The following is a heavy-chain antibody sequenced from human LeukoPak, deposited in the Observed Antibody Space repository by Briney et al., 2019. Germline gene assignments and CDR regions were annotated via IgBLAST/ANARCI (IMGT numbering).Heavy chain of an antibody. J-gene: IGHJ4*02. CDR2: ITPNSGGT. Sequence: ASVKVSCKASGYTFTAYYMHWVRQAPGQGLEWMGWITPNSGGTKYAQRFQGRVTMTRDTSISTAYMELSSLRSEDTAVYYCTRELSWNDGTYFDYWGQGTLVTVSA. CDR3: TRELSWNDGTYFDY. V-gene: IGHV1-2*02. D-gene: IGHD1-1*01. CDR1: GYTFTAYY.